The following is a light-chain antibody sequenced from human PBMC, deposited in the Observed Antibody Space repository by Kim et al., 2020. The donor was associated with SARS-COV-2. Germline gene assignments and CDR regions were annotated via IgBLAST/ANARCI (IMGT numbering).Light chain of an antibody. CDR3: ASYTSSSAFVV. J-gene: IGLJ2*01. CDR1: SSDVDAYDF. CDR2: DVS. Sequence: QSVTISCIGTSSDVDAYDFVSWYQQHPGKGPKLMIYDVSVRPSGISDRFSGSKSGSTASLTISGLQAEDEADYYCASYTSSSAFVVFGGGTKLTVL. V-gene: IGLV2-14*03.